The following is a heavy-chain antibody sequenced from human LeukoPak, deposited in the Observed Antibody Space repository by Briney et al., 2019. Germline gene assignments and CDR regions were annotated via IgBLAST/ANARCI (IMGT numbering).Heavy chain of an antibody. V-gene: IGHV1-2*02. J-gene: IGHJ6*02. CDR2: INPNSGGT. Sequence: GASVKVSCKASGYTFTGYYMHWVRQAPGQGLEWMGWINPNSGGTNYAQKFRGRVTMTRDTSISTAYMELSRLRSDDTAVYYCARVGGGPYYYYGMDVWGQGTTVTVSS. CDR3: ARVGGGPYYYYGMDV. CDR1: GYTFTGYY. D-gene: IGHD2-15*01.